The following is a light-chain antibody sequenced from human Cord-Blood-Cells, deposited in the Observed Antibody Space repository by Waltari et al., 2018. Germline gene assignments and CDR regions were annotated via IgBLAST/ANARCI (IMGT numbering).Light chain of an antibody. CDR2: DVS. CDR1: SSDVGGYNY. V-gene: IGLV2-11*01. J-gene: IGLJ1*01. CDR3: CSYAGSYV. Sequence: QSALTQPRSVSGSPGQSVTISCTATSSDVGGYNYVSWYQQHPGKAPKPMIYDVSKRPSGVPDRFSGSKSGNTASLTISGLQAEDEADYYCCSYAGSYVFGTGTKVTVL.